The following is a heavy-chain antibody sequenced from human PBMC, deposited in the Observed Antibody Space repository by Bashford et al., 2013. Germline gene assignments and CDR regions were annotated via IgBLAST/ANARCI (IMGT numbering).Heavy chain of an antibody. CDR3: ARVEVVGATTGLRY. Sequence: SETLSLTCAVSGGSISSSNWWSWVRQPPGKGLEWIGEIYHSGSTNYNPSLKSRVTISVDKSKNQFSLKLSSVTAADTAVYYCARVEVVGATTGLRYWGQGTLVTVSS. J-gene: IGHJ4*02. D-gene: IGHD1-26*01. V-gene: IGHV4-4*02. CDR2: IYHSGST. CDR1: GGSISSSNW.